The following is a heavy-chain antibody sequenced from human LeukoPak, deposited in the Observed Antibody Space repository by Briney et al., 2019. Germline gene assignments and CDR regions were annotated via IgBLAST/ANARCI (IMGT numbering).Heavy chain of an antibody. CDR2: ISYTGST. J-gene: IGHJ4*02. D-gene: IGHD3-10*01. V-gene: IGHV4-30-4*01. CDR3: ARHRRSGTAYSGFDS. CDR1: GGSISSGDYY. Sequence: SQTLSLTCTVSGGSISSGDYYWSWIRQPPGKGLEWIGYISYTGSTNYNPSLKSRVTISVDTSKNQFSLKLSSVTAADTAVYYCARHRRSGTAYSGFDSWGQGTLVTVSS.